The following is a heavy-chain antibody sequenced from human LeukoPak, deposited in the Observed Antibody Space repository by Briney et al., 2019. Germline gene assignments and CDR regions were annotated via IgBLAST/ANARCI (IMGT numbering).Heavy chain of an antibody. D-gene: IGHD3-3*01. Sequence: GGSLRLSCAASGFTFSSYWMSWVRQAPGKGLEWVANIKQDGSEKYYVDSVKGRFTISRDNAKNSLYLQMNSLRAEDTAVYYCARLREIPVFGVVAKSTSYFDYWGQGTLVSVSS. CDR3: ARLREIPVFGVVAKSTSYFDY. CDR1: GFTFSSYW. V-gene: IGHV3-7*03. J-gene: IGHJ4*02. CDR2: IKQDGSEK.